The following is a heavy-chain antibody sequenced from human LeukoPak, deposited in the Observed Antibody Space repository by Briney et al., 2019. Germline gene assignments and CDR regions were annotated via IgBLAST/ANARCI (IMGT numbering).Heavy chain of an antibody. D-gene: IGHD3-22*01. CDR2: IYYTGST. CDR1: GGFISDSNYY. J-gene: IGHJ6*03. V-gene: IGHV4-39*07. Sequence: PSETLSLTCTVSGGFISDSNYYWGWIRQTPGKGLDWIGHIYYTGSTNYNPSLKSRVTISVDTSKNQFSLKLSSVTAADTAVYYCARSKGGYYYYYYYMDVWGKGTTVTVSS. CDR3: ARSKGGYYYYYYYMDV.